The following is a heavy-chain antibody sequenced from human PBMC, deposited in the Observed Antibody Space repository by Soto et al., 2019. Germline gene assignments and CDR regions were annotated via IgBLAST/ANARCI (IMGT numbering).Heavy chain of an antibody. CDR3: AKNLPRTGRCXY. J-gene: IGHJ4*02. CDR1: GASITSTTYF. V-gene: IGHV4-39*01. Sequence: SETLSLTCSLSGASITSTTYFWAWIRQPPGKGLELFGSIYYSGKNHYNPSLKRRTTISVDRSRNQFSVQVSSVTAADTAVYYCAKNLPRTGRCXYWGQGTGVTVSS. CDR2: IYYSGKN.